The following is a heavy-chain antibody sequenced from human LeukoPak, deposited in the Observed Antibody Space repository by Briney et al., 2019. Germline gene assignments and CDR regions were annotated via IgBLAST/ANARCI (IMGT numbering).Heavy chain of an antibody. CDR3: ARDQWADCNSTSCSSPFDY. Sequence: ASVKVSCKASGYTFTSYGISWLRQAPGQGLEWMGWISAYNGNTNYAQKLQGRVTMTTDTSTSTAYMELRSLRSDDTAVYYCARDQWADCNSTSCSSPFDYWGQGTLVTVSS. V-gene: IGHV1-18*01. CDR1: GYTFTSYG. D-gene: IGHD2-2*01. J-gene: IGHJ4*02. CDR2: ISAYNGNT.